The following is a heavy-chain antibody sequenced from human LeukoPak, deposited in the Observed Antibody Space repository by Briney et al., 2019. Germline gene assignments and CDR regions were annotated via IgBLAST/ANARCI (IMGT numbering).Heavy chain of an antibody. D-gene: IGHD6-13*01. CDR3: AKDRGYSSRYNWFDP. V-gene: IGHV3-23*01. J-gene: IGHJ5*02. CDR1: GFTFSSYS. CDR2: ISGSGGST. Sequence: GGSLRLSCAASGFTFSSYSMNWVRQAPGKGLEWVSAISGSGGSTYYADSVKGRFTISRDNSKNTLYLQMNSLRAEDTAVYYCAKDRGYSSRYNWFDPWGQGTLVTVSS.